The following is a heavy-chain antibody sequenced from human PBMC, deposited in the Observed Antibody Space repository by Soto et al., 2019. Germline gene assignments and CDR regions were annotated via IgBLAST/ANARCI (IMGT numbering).Heavy chain of an antibody. V-gene: IGHV1-69*12. Sequence: QVQLVQSGAEVKKPGSSVKVSCKASGGTFSSYAISWVRQAPGQGLEWMGGIIPIFGTANYAQKFQGRVTITADESTSKAYMELSSLRSEDTAVYYCAREGGSYCISTSCYNWFDPWGQGTLVTVSS. J-gene: IGHJ5*02. CDR3: AREGGSYCISTSCYNWFDP. CDR2: IIPIFGTA. D-gene: IGHD2-2*01. CDR1: GGTFSSYA.